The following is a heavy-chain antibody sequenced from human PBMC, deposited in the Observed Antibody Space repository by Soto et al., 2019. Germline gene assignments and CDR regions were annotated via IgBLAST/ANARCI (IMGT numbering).Heavy chain of an antibody. CDR1: GFTFSSSY. V-gene: IGHV3-11*01. CDR3: AIGRFNYGN. D-gene: IGHD5-18*01. J-gene: IGHJ4*02. CDR2: ISSSGASM. Sequence: QVQLVQSGGGLVKPGGSVRLSCAASGFTFSSSYMSWIRQAPGKGLEWVSYISSSGASMYYADSVKGRLTISRDNANNSSYLQLNLLRAEDPSVYYCAIGRFNYGNWGQVTLVTV.